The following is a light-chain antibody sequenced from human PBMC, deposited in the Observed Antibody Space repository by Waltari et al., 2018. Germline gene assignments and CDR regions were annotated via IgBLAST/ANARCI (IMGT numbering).Light chain of an antibody. CDR1: QTVIANY. CDR2: DAS. Sequence: EIVLTKSPGTLSLSPGERATLSCRASQTVIANYLAWFRQRPGQSPRLLVYDASRRATGIPDRFSGSGSGTDFTLTISRLEPEDFAVYYCQQYGKSPWTFGQGTKVEIK. CDR3: QQYGKSPWT. V-gene: IGKV3-20*01. J-gene: IGKJ1*01.